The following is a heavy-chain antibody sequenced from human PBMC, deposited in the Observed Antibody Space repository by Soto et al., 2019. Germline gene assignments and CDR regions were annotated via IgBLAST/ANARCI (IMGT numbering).Heavy chain of an antibody. CDR3: ASPGPLGLEETRDY. CDR2: IYYSGST. Sequence: QLQLQESGPGLVKPSETLSLTCTVSGGSISSSSYYWGWIRQPPGKGLEWIGSIYYSGSTYYNPSLKSRVTISVDTSKNQFSLKLSSVTAEDTAVYYCASPGPLGLEETRDYWGQGTLVTVSS. V-gene: IGHV4-39*01. J-gene: IGHJ4*02. CDR1: GGSISSSSYY.